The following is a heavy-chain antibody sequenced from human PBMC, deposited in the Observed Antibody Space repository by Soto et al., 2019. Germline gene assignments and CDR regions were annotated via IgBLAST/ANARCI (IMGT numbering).Heavy chain of an antibody. J-gene: IGHJ6*03. CDR2: IVVGSGNT. V-gene: IGHV1-58*02. D-gene: IGHD3-10*01. CDR1: GFTFTSSA. CDR3: AASSVGFGELEFYYYYMDV. Sequence: SVKVSCKASGFTFTSSAMQWVRQARGQRLEWIGWIVVGSGNTNYAQKFQERVTITRDMSTSTAYMELSSLRSEDTAVYYCAASSVGFGELEFYYYYMDVWGQGTTVAV.